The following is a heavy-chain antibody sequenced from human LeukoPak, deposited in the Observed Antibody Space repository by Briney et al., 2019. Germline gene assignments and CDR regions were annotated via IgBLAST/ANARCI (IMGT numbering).Heavy chain of an antibody. CDR1: GYTFTNYY. V-gene: IGHV1-46*01. J-gene: IGHJ6*03. Sequence: GASVKVSCKASGYTFTNYYIHWVRQAPGQGLEWMGLINPGGDNTDYAQNFQGRVTMTRDTSTSTVYMGLRSLRSDDTAVYYCARGRLAAGYYMDVWGKGTTVTISS. CDR3: ARGRLAAGYYMDV. CDR2: INPGGDNT. D-gene: IGHD2-15*01.